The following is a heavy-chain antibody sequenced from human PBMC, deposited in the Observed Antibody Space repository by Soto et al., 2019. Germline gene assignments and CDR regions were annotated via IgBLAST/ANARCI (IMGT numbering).Heavy chain of an antibody. D-gene: IGHD2-15*01. CDR1: GGSISSSSYY. Sequence: ETLSLTCTVSGGSISSSSYYWGWIRQPPGKGLEWIGSIYYSGSTYYNPSLKSRVTISVDTSKNQFSLKLSSVTAADTAVYYCARLRGGTAGCSGGSCYFNWFDPWGQGTLVTVSS. CDR3: ARLRGGTAGCSGGSCYFNWFDP. V-gene: IGHV4-39*01. J-gene: IGHJ5*02. CDR2: IYYSGST.